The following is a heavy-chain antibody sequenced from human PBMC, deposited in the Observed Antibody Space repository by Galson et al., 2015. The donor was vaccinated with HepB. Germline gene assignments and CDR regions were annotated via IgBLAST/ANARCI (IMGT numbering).Heavy chain of an antibody. V-gene: IGHV3-33*01. J-gene: IGHJ6*03. Sequence: SLRLSCAASGFTFSSYGMHWVRQAPGEGLEWVAVIWYDGSNKYYADSVKGRFTISRDNSKNTLYLQMNSLRAEDTAVYYCARDSSSEDGDFGYYMDVWGKGTTVTVSS. CDR2: IWYDGSNK. CDR3: ARDSSSEDGDFGYYMDV. D-gene: IGHD4-17*01. CDR1: GFTFSSYG.